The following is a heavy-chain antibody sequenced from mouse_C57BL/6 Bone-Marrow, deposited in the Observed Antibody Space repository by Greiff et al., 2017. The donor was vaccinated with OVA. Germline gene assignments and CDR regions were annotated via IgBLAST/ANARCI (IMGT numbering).Heavy chain of an antibody. D-gene: IGHD3-1*01. CDR2: ISSGGSYT. CDR1: GFTFSSYG. Sequence: EVMLVESGGDLVKPGGSLKLSCAASGFTFSSYGMSWVRQTPDKRLEWVATISSGGSYTYYPDSVKGRFTISRDNAKNTLYLQMSSLKSEDTAMYYCAGRGRGFDYWGQGTTLTVSS. V-gene: IGHV5-6*02. J-gene: IGHJ2*01. CDR3: AGRGRGFDY.